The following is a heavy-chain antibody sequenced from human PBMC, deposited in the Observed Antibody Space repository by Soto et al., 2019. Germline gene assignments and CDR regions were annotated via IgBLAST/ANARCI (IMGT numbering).Heavy chain of an antibody. V-gene: IGHV2-26*01. J-gene: IGHJ4*02. CDR2: IFSNDKK. CDR1: GFSLSNARMG. D-gene: IGHD5-18*01. Sequence: QVTLKESGPVLVQPTETLTLTCTVSGFSLSNARMGVSWIRQPPGKALEWLAHIFSNDKKSYSTSLRASLTISKDTSKGQVVLTMTNVDPVDTATYYCTRVRGYSYGPYYIDYWGQGTLVTVSS. CDR3: TRVRGYSYGPYYIDY.